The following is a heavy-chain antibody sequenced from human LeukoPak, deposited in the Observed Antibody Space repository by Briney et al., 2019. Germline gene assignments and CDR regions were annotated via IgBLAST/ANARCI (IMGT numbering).Heavy chain of an antibody. J-gene: IGHJ3*01. CDR3: ARSGSKPSGGAFDL. V-gene: IGHV4-59*08. CDR2: LYYSGID. Sequence: PSETLSLTCTVSGGSINTYYWSWIRQPPGKGLQWIAYLYYSGIDNFNPSLRSRLTISVDTSKNQFSLKLSSVTAADTAVYYCARSGSKPSGGAFDLWGQGTMVTVSS. D-gene: IGHD1-26*01. CDR1: GGSINTYY.